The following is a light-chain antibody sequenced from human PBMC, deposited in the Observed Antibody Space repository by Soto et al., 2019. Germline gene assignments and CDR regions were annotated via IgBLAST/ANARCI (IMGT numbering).Light chain of an antibody. CDR1: QSVSSSY. CDR2: GAS. V-gene: IGKV3-20*01. J-gene: IGKJ2*01. CDR3: QQYGSSPRT. Sequence: EIVLTQSPGTLSLSPGERATLSCRASQSVSSSYLAWYQQKPGQAPRLLIYGASSRATGIPDRCSGSGSGTDISLTISRLEPEDFAVYYCQQYGSSPRTFGQGTKLEIK.